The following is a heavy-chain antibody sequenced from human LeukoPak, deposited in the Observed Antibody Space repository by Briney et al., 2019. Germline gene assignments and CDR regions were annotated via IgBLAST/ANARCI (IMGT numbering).Heavy chain of an antibody. J-gene: IGHJ4*02. V-gene: IGHV3-23*01. CDR3: AKADYSSSFDY. Sequence: GGSLRLSCAASGFTFSSYSMNWVRQAPGKGLEWVSAISGSGGSTYYADSVKGRFTISRDNSKNTLYLQMNSLRAEDTAVYYCAKADYSSSFDYWGQGTLVTVSS. CDR2: ISGSGGST. CDR1: GFTFSSYS. D-gene: IGHD6-6*01.